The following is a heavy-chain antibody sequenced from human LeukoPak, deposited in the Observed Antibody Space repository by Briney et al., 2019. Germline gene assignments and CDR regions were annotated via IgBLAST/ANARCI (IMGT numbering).Heavy chain of an antibody. CDR3: ARTRSGWYFDY. Sequence: GGSLRLSCAASGFTFSSYWMSWVRQAPGKGLEWVANIKQDGSAKYYVDSVKGRFTISRDNAKNSLYLQMNSLRAEDTAVYYCARTRSGWYFDYWGQGTLVTVSS. J-gene: IGHJ4*02. CDR1: GFTFSSYW. D-gene: IGHD6-19*01. V-gene: IGHV3-7*01. CDR2: IKQDGSAK.